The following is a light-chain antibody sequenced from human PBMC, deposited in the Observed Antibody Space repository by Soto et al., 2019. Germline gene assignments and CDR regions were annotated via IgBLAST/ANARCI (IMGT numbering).Light chain of an antibody. J-gene: IGKJ2*01. V-gene: IGKV1-39*01. Sequence: DIKMTQSPSSLWASVCDRVTITCRASQDIGVFLNCYQQKPAKAPKCLIYGASNLESRVPSRFSGSGSGTDFNFTISSLQFDDLATYYCQQTYNTPRTFGQGTKVDIK. CDR1: QDIGVF. CDR2: GAS. CDR3: QQTYNTPRT.